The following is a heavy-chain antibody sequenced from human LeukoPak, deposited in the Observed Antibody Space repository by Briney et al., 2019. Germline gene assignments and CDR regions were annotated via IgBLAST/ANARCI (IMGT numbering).Heavy chain of an antibody. Sequence: GGTLRLSCAGSGFSFSSHGMNWVRQAPGKGLEWVSGISPSGDITYYTGSVRGRFTISRDNFKNTLSLQVNSLRAEDTAMYYCAKDDDWGRYKHWGQGTLVTVSS. CDR3: AKDDDWGRYKH. V-gene: IGHV3-23*01. CDR1: GFSFSSHG. D-gene: IGHD3-16*01. CDR2: ISPSGDIT. J-gene: IGHJ1*01.